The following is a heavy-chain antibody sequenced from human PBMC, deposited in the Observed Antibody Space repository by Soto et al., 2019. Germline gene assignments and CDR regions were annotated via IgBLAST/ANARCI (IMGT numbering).Heavy chain of an antibody. Sequence: QVQLVQSGTEVKKPGASVKVSCKASGYTFSNYGVTWVRQAPGQGLEWMGWISGYNGNTNYAQNFQGGVTMTADASTRTAYMDLRSLRSDDTAVYFCARKSSSSSWFDPWGQGTLVTVSS. CDR1: GYTFSNYG. D-gene: IGHD6-6*01. CDR3: ARKSSSSSWFDP. CDR2: ISGYNGNT. V-gene: IGHV1-18*01. J-gene: IGHJ5*02.